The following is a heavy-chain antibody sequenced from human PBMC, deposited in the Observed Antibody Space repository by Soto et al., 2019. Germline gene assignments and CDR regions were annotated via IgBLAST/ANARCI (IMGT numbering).Heavy chain of an antibody. CDR3: ARKSHFDWSLLDHDAFDI. Sequence: SVKVSCKASGGTFSSYTISWVRQAPGQGLEWMGRIIPILGIANYAQKFQGRVTITADKSTSTAYMELSSLRSEDTAVYYCARKSHFDWSLLDHDAFDIWRHGTMGTVSS. CDR2: IIPILGIA. J-gene: IGHJ3*02. D-gene: IGHD3-9*01. CDR1: GGTFSSYT. V-gene: IGHV1-69*02.